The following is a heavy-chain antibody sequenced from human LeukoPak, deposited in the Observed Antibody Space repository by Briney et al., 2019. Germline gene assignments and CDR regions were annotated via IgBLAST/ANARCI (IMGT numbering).Heavy chain of an antibody. Sequence: SETLSLTCTVSGGSIGSDYWTWIRQPPGKGLEYIGYIYYTGGTNYNPSLKSRVTVSVDTSKNQFSLKLSSVTAADTAVYFCAKYGNSGWVIDNWGQGTLVTVSS. D-gene: IGHD6-19*01. CDR1: GGSIGSDY. V-gene: IGHV4-59*08. J-gene: IGHJ4*02. CDR3: AKYGNSGWVIDN. CDR2: IYYTGGT.